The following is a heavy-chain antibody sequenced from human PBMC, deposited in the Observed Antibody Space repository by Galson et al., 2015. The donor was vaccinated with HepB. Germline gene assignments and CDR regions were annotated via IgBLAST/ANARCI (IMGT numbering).Heavy chain of an antibody. CDR3: AKDNIVVVPAAIFGWFDP. CDR1: GFTFSSYG. CDR2: ISYDGSNK. V-gene: IGHV3-30*18. Sequence: SLRLSCAASGFTFSSYGMHWVRQAPGKGLEWVAVISYDGSNKYYADSVKGRFTISRDNSKNTLYLQMNSLRAEDTAVYYCAKDNIVVVPAAIFGWFDPWGQGTLVTVSS. J-gene: IGHJ5*02. D-gene: IGHD2-2*01.